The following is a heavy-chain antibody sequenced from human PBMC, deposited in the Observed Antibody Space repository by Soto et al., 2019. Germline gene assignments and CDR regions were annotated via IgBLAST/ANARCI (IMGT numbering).Heavy chain of an antibody. D-gene: IGHD1-20*01. Sequence: QVQLVQSGAEVKKPGASVKVSCKASGYTFTSYDINWVRQATGQGLEWMGWMNPNSGNTGYAQKFQGRVTMTRNTSISTAYMELSSLRSEDTAVYYCVIRPHNVNWFDPWGQGTLVTVSS. J-gene: IGHJ5*02. V-gene: IGHV1-8*01. CDR1: GYTFTSYD. CDR2: MNPNSGNT. CDR3: VIRPHNVNWFDP.